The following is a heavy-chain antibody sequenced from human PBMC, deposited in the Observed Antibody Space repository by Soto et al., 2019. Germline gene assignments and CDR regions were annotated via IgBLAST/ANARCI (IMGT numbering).Heavy chain of an antibody. CDR1: GSTFPSYD. CDR2: MNPNSGNT. J-gene: IGHJ3*02. Sequence: ASVPGSFPASGSTFPSYDIDLGRQAPGQGLEWMGWMNPNSGNTGYAQKFQGRVTMTRNTSISTAYMELSSLRSEDTAVYYCARVVGCSGGSCYLIFDIWGQGTMVTVSS. D-gene: IGHD2-15*01. CDR3: ARVVGCSGGSCYLIFDI. V-gene: IGHV1-8*01.